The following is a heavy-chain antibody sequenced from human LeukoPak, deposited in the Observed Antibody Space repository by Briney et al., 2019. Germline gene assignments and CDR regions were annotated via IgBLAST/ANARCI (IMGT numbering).Heavy chain of an antibody. V-gene: IGHV3-13*01. D-gene: IGHD6-19*01. CDR2: IGNPSRT. CDR3: VREGYSSGRAPAFDV. CDR1: GFTFGSYV. Sequence: PGGSLRLSCVASGFTFGSYVMHWVRQPPGKGLEWVAGIGNPSRTHYVDSVKGRFTISREDATNSFFLQMSSLTVGDTAMYYCVREGYSSGRAPAFDVWGQGTPVTVSS. J-gene: IGHJ3*01.